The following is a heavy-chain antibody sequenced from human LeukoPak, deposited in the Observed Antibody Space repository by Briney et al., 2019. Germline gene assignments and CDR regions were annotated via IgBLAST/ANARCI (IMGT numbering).Heavy chain of an antibody. D-gene: IGHD6-13*01. CDR2: INHSGST. CDR3: ARGRGISWTHNLGPIFDC. Sequence: SETLSLTCAVSGGSFSGYYWSWIRQPPGKGLEWIGEINHSGSTNYNPSLKSRVTISVDTSKNQFSLKLSTVTAADTAAYYCARGRGISWTHNLGPIFDCWGQGTLVADSS. V-gene: IGHV4-34*01. J-gene: IGHJ4*02. CDR1: GGSFSGYY.